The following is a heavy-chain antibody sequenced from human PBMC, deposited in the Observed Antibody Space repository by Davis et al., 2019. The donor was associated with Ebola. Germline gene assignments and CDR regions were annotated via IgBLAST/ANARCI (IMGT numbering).Heavy chain of an antibody. CDR1: GGSISSYY. V-gene: IGHV4-59*01. J-gene: IGHJ4*02. CDR2: IYYSGST. CDR3: ATSGKAPDY. Sequence: LETLSLTCTVSGGSISSYYWSWIRQPPGKGPEWIACIYYSGSTNYNPSLKSRVTMSVDTSKNQFSLKLRSVTAADTAVYYCATSGKAPDYWGQGTLVTVSS.